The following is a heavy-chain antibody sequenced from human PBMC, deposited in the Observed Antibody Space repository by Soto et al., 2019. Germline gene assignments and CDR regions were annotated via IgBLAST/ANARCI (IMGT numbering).Heavy chain of an antibody. CDR3: AKRDVPHSTSNAYFYDH. CDR2: SSVSVGST. V-gene: IGHV3-23*01. D-gene: IGHD2-21*02. J-gene: IGHJ4*02. Sequence: AGGSLRLSCGVSGFPFAPSTMSWVRQAPGKGLEWVSTSSVSVGSTYSADSVQGRFTVSSDISDNTLFLRMTSLTADDTAVYFCAKRDVPHSTSNAYFYDHWGRGVLVTVSS. CDR1: GFPFAPST.